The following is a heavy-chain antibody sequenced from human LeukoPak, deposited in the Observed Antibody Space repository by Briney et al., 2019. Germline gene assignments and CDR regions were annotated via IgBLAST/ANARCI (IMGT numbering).Heavy chain of an antibody. Sequence: ASVKVSCKASGGTFSSYAISWVRQAPGQGLEWMGGIIPIFGTANYAQKFQGRVTITTDESTSTAYMELSSLRSEDTAVYYCARVITMGYYMDVWGKGTTVTVS. CDR2: IIPIFGTA. CDR1: GGTFSSYA. J-gene: IGHJ6*03. CDR3: ARVITMGYYMDV. D-gene: IGHD3-10*01. V-gene: IGHV1-69*05.